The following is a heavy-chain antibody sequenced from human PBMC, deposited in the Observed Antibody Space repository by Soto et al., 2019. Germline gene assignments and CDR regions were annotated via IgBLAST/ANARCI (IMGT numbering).Heavy chain of an antibody. D-gene: IGHD2-2*01. CDR3: ARETSYCSSTSCLNWFDP. CDR1: GFTFSDYY. Sequence: PGGSLRLSCAASGFTFSDYYMSWIRQAPGKGLEWVSYISSSSSYTNYADSVKGRFTISRDNAKNSLYLQMNSLRAEDTAVYYCARETSYCSSTSCLNWFDPWGQGTLVTV. CDR2: ISSSSSYT. J-gene: IGHJ5*02. V-gene: IGHV3-11*06.